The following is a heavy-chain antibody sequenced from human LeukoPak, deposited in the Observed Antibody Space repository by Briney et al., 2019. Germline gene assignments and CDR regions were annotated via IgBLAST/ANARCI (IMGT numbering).Heavy chain of an antibody. CDR2: INPSGGST. CDR3: ARGAPTTRIGAGRFDY. Sequence: ASVKVSCKAFGYSVSNYYVHWVRKAPGQGLGWMGEINPSGGSTSYAQKFQGRITVTRDTYTNTVYMDLSSLRSEDTATYYCARGAPTTRIGAGRFDYWGQGSLLTVAS. V-gene: IGHV1-46*01. CDR1: GYSVSNYY. D-gene: IGHD5-12*01. J-gene: IGHJ4*02.